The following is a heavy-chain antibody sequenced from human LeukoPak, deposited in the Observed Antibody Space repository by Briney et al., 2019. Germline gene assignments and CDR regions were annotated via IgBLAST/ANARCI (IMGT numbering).Heavy chain of an antibody. CDR2: INPNSGGT. CDR3: ARETSQYYDSSGYYSYFDY. D-gene: IGHD3-22*01. CDR1: GYTFTGYY. Sequence: GASVKVSCKASGYTFTGYYMHWVRQAPGQGLEWMGWINPNSGGTNYAQKFQGRVAMTRDTSTSTVYMELSSLRSEDTAVYYCARETSQYYDSSGYYSYFDYWGQGTLVTVSS. V-gene: IGHV1-2*02. J-gene: IGHJ4*02.